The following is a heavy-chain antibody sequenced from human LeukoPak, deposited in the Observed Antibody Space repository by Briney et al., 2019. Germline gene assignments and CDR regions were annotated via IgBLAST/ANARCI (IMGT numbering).Heavy chain of an antibody. J-gene: IGHJ5*02. V-gene: IGHV1-18*01. CDR2: ISAYNGNT. CDR1: GYTFTSYG. D-gene: IGHD3-3*01. Sequence: ASVKVSCKASGYTFTSYGISWVRQAPGQGLEWMGWISAYNGNTNYAQKLQGRVTMTTDTSTSTAYMELRSLRSDDTAVYYCESAVYDFWSGQNWFDPWGQGTLVTVSS. CDR3: ESAVYDFWSGQNWFDP.